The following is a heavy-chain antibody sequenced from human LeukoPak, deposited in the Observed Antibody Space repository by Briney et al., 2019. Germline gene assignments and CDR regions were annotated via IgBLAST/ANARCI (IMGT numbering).Heavy chain of an antibody. J-gene: IGHJ4*02. CDR3: TTELVLLWFGELSSSDY. Sequence: RAGGSLRLSCAASGFTFSNAWMSWVRQAPGKGLEWVGRIKSKTDGGTTDYAAPVKGRFTISRDDSKNTLYLQMNSLKTEDTAVYYCTTELVLLWFGELSSSDYWGQGTLVTVSS. CDR2: IKSKTDGGTT. CDR1: GFTFSNAW. D-gene: IGHD3-10*01. V-gene: IGHV3-15*01.